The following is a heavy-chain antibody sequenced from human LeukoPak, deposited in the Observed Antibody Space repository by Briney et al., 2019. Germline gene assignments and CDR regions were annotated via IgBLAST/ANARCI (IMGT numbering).Heavy chain of an antibody. J-gene: IGHJ5*02. CDR3: ARGSPSQLVRGGWFDP. CDR2: INHSGST. V-gene: IGHV4-34*01. CDR1: GGSFSGYY. Sequence: SETLSLTCAVYGGSFSGYYWSWIRQPPRKGLEWIGEINHSGSTNYNPSLKSRVTISVDTSKNQFSLKLSSVTAADTAVYYCARGSPSQLVRGGWFDPWGQGTLVTVSS. D-gene: IGHD6-13*01.